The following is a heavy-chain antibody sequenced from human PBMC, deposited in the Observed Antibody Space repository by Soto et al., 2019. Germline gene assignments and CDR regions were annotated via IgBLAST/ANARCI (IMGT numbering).Heavy chain of an antibody. D-gene: IGHD1-1*01. CDR1: GFTFSSYA. V-gene: IGHV3-23*01. CDR3: AKDETPAVPDDMPQYYFDY. Sequence: GGSLRLSCAASGFTFSSYAMSWVRQAPGKGLEWVSAISGSGGSTYYADSVKGRFTISRDNSKNTLYLQMNSLRAEDTAVYYCAKDETPAVPDDMPQYYFDYWGQGTLVTVSS. J-gene: IGHJ4*02. CDR2: ISGSGGST.